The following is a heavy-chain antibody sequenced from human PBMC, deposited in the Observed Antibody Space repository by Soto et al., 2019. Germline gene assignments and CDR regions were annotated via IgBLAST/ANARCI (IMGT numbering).Heavy chain of an antibody. J-gene: IGHJ4*02. D-gene: IGHD4-17*01. CDR3: ARTRVTTVDFYFDY. V-gene: IGHV2-5*02. CDR1: GFSLSTSGVG. Sequence: KESGPTLVKPTQTLTLTCTFSGFSLSTSGVGVGWIRQPPEKALEWLALIYWDDDKRYRPSLKSRLTISKDTSKNQVVLTMTNMDPVDTATYYCARTRVTTVDFYFDYWGQGTLVTVSS. CDR2: IYWDDDK.